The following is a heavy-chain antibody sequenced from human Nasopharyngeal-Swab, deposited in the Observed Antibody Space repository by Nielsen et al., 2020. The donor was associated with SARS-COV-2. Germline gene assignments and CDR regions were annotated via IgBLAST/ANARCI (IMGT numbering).Heavy chain of an antibody. CDR2: ISGSGGST. V-gene: IGHV3-23*01. CDR1: GFTFSSYA. J-gene: IGHJ6*02. CDR3: ANPILYGSWSYYPQVYGMDV. D-gene: IGHD3-10*01. Sequence: GEYLKISCAASGFTFSSYAMSWVRQPPGKGLEWVSAISGSGGSTYYADSVKGRFTISRDNSKNTLDLQMNRLRAEDTAVYYCANPILYGSWSYYPQVYGMDVWGQGTTVTVSS.